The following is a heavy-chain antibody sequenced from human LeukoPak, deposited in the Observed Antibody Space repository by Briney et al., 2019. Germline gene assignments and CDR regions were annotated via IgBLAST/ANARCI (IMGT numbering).Heavy chain of an antibody. CDR1: GLTFSNFA. J-gene: IGHJ4*02. CDR3: ARERGNSGGNTNGYFDY. Sequence: GGSLRLSCAASGLTFSNFAMSWVRRAPGKGLEWVSVISDSGGATYSADSVKGRFTISRDNSKNMLYLQMISLRAEDTAAYYCARERGNSGGNTNGYFDYWGQGTLVTVSS. V-gene: IGHV3-23*01. CDR2: ISDSGGAT. D-gene: IGHD4-23*01.